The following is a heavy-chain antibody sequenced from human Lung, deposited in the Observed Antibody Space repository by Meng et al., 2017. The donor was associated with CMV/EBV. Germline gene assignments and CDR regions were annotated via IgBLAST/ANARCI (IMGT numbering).Heavy chain of an antibody. V-gene: IGHV3-23*01. CDR1: GFTFSSYA. CDR2: ISGSGGST. CDR3: AKRPFSGNYSPGTLDY. J-gene: IGHJ4*02. D-gene: IGHD1-26*01. Sequence: GGSXRLXCAASGFTFSSYAMSWVRQAPGKGLEWVSGISGSGGSTYYADSVKGRFTISRDNSKNTLFLQMNSLRAEDTAVYYCAKRPFSGNYSPGTLDYWGQGKXVTVSS.